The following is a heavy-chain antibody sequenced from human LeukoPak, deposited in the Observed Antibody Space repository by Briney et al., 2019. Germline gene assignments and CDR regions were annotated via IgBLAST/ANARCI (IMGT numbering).Heavy chain of an antibody. CDR3: VRLFGGDKGY. V-gene: IGHV6-1*01. CDR2: TYYRSKWHN. Sequence: SQTLSLTCAISGDSVSNKNTAWNWIRQSPSRGLEWLGRTYYRSKWHNTYAASVKSRITINPDTSKNKFSLQLNSVTPEDTAVYFCVRLFGGDKGYWGQGTLVTVSS. D-gene: IGHD2-21*01. J-gene: IGHJ4*02. CDR1: GDSVSNKNTA.